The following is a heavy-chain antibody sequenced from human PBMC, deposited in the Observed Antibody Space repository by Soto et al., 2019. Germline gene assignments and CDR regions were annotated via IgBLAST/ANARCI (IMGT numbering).Heavy chain of an antibody. CDR1: DDSISLLGYY. CDR3: ARWTTVTHFDF. CDR2: IYHSGST. Sequence: SETLSLTCTVSDDSISLLGYYWSCIRQHPGEGLEWIGFIYHSGSTFYNPSLKSRVTTSLDTSKSQFTLKLNSVTAADTAVYYCARWTTVTHFDFWGHGTLVTVSS. V-gene: IGHV4-31*03. J-gene: IGHJ5*01. D-gene: IGHD4-17*01.